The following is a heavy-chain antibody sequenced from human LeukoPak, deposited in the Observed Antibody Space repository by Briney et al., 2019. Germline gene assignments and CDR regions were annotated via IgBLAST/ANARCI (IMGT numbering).Heavy chain of an antibody. CDR1: GYTFTSYG. J-gene: IGHJ3*02. D-gene: IGHD1-26*01. V-gene: IGHV1-18*01. CDR2: ISAYNGNT. CDR3: ASGIVGAGDAFDI. Sequence: ASVKVSCKASGYTFTSYGISWVRQAPGQGLEWMGWISAYNGNTNYAQKLQGRVTMTTDTSTSTAYMELRSLRSDDTAVYYCASGIVGAGDAFDIWAKGQWSPSRQ.